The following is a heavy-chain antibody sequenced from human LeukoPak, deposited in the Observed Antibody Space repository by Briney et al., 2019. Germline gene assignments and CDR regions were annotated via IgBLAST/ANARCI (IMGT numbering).Heavy chain of an antibody. J-gene: IGHJ4*02. V-gene: IGHV3-23*01. CDR3: AKEYCSGGSCHKGFDY. D-gene: IGHD2-15*01. Sequence: PGGSLRLSCAASGFTFSSYAMSWVRQAPGKGLEWVSAISGSGGSTYYADSVKGRFTISRDNSKNTLYLQMNSLRAEDTAVYYCAKEYCSGGSCHKGFDYWGQGTLVTASS. CDR1: GFTFSSYA. CDR2: ISGSGGST.